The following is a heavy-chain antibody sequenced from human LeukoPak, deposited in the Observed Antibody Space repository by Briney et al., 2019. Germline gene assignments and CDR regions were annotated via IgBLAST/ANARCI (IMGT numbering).Heavy chain of an antibody. D-gene: IGHD3-10*02. J-gene: IGHJ6*04. CDR3: AELGINMIGGV. Sequence: GGSLRLSCAASGFIFSRYGMSWVRQAPGKGLEWVSAISGSGGTTYYADSVKGRFTISRENAKNSLYLQMNSLRAEDTAVYYCAELGINMIGGVWGKGTTVTISS. V-gene: IGHV3-23*01. CDR2: ISGSGGTT. CDR1: GFIFSRYG.